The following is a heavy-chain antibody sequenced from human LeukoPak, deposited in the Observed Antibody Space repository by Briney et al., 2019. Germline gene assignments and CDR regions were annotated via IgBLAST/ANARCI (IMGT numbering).Heavy chain of an antibody. V-gene: IGHV4-38-2*01. Sequence: SETLSLTCAVSGYSISSGYYWGWIRQPPGKGLEWIGSIYHSGSTYYNPSLKSRVTISVDTSKNQFSLKLSSVTAADTAVYYCATSEYNSGSYWDFWGQGTLVTVSS. CDR3: ATSEYNSGSYWDF. D-gene: IGHD1-26*01. J-gene: IGHJ4*02. CDR2: IYHSGST. CDR1: GYSISSGYY.